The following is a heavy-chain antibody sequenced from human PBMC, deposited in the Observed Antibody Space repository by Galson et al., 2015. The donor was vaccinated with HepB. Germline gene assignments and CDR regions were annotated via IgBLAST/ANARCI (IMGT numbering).Heavy chain of an antibody. CDR2: ISHDGSKK. J-gene: IGHJ2*01. CDR3: AKDAVSWDWYFDV. V-gene: IGHV3-30*18. Sequence: SLRLSCAASGFTFSTYGMHWVRQAPGKGLEWVAVISHDGSKKFNADSVKGRFTISRDNSKNTLYLEMTSLRAEDTAVYYCAKDAVSWDWYFDVWGRGSLVTVSS. D-gene: IGHD5/OR15-5a*01. CDR1: GFTFSTYG.